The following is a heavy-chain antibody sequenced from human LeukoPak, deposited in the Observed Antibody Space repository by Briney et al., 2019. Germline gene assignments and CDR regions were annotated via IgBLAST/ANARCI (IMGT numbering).Heavy chain of an antibody. D-gene: IGHD3-22*01. CDR3: ARYYYDSSGYYHFDY. CDR1: GYTFTGYY. Sequence: ASVKVSCKASGYTFTGYYMHWVRQAPGQGLEWMGWINPNSGGTNYAQKFRGWVTMTRDMSISTAYMELSRLRSDDTAVYYCARYYYDSSGYYHFDYWGQGTLVTVSS. J-gene: IGHJ4*02. CDR2: INPNSGGT. V-gene: IGHV1-2*04.